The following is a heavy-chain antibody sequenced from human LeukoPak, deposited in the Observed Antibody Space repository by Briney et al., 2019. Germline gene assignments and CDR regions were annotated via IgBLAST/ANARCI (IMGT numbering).Heavy chain of an antibody. J-gene: IGHJ6*03. CDR3: ARASGAMVSYYYYYMDV. V-gene: IGHV3-30*02. D-gene: IGHD5-18*01. CDR2: IASDGSTE. CDR1: GVTFSRHV. Sequence: PGGSLKLSCAASGVTFSRHVMHWVRQAPGKGLEWVAFIASDGSTEYYADSVKGRFTISRDNSKNTLYLQMNSLRVADTAVYYCARASGAMVSYYYYYMDVWGKGTTVTVSS.